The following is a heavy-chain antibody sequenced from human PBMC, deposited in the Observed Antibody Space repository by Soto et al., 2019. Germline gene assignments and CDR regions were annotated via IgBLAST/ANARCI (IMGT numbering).Heavy chain of an antibody. V-gene: IGHV3-23*01. CDR2: ISGSGGST. CDR1: GFTFSSYA. D-gene: IGHD3-16*02. CDR3: AKDRLITFGGVIVTHDY. Sequence: GGSLRLSCAASGFTFSSYAMSWVRQAPGKGLEWVSAISGSGGSTYYADSVKGRFTISRDNSKNTLYLQMNSLRAEDTAVYYCAKDRLITFGGVIVTHDYWGQGTLVTVSS. J-gene: IGHJ4*02.